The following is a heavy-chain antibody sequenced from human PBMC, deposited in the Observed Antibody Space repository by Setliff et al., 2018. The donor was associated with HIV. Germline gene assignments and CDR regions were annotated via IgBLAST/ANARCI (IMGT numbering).Heavy chain of an antibody. J-gene: IGHJ4*02. V-gene: IGHV4-38-2*01. CDR1: GYSISSGYY. Sequence: SETLSLTCAVSGYSISSGYYWAWIRQSPGKGLDWIGSIHHSGTTYYNPSLKSRVTIPVDTTTNQVSLQVNSVTAVDTAVYYCARVPHRVVGTTTLLYHFDYWGLGTLVTVSS. CDR3: ARVPHRVVGTTTLLYHFDY. CDR2: IHHSGTT. D-gene: IGHD1-26*01.